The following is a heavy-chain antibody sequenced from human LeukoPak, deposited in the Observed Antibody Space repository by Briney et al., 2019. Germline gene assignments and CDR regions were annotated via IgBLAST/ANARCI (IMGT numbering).Heavy chain of an antibody. CDR2: VYYTGAT. J-gene: IGHJ4*02. D-gene: IGHD5-18*01. CDR3: ARAGYSYGTGYYFDY. Sequence: SETLSLTCTVSGGSISTYYWSWIRLPPGKGLEWIGYVYYTGATYYNPSLKSRVTISLDTSKNQFSLKLSSVTAADAAVYCCARAGYSYGTGYYFDYWGQGALVTVSS. CDR1: GGSISTYY. V-gene: IGHV4-59*01.